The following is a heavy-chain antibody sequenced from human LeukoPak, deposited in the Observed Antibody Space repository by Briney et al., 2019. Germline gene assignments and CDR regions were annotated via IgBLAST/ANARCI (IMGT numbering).Heavy chain of an antibody. CDR1: GYTFTGYY. D-gene: IGHD6-19*01. J-gene: IGHJ6*02. V-gene: IGHV1-2*02. Sequence: ASVKVSCQASGYTFTGYYMHWVRQAPGQGLGWMGWINPNSGGTNYAQKFQGRVTMTRDTSISTAYMELSRLRSDDTAVYYCARVIAVAGTKYYGMDVWGQGTTVTVSS. CDR3: ARVIAVAGTKYYGMDV. CDR2: INPNSGGT.